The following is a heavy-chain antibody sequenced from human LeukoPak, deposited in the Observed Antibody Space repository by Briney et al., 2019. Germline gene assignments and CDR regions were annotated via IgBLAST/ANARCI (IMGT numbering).Heavy chain of an antibody. Sequence: PGGSLRLSCAASGFIVGSNYMSWVRQAPGKGLEWVSILYSDGRTYYADSVKGRFTISRDNSKNTLYLQMNSLRAEDTAVYYCAKGTMDGGQYYYDSSGGQGTLVTVSS. CDR3: AKGTMDGGQYYYDSS. CDR2: LYSDGRT. D-gene: IGHD3-22*01. V-gene: IGHV3-53*01. J-gene: IGHJ4*02. CDR1: GFIVGSNY.